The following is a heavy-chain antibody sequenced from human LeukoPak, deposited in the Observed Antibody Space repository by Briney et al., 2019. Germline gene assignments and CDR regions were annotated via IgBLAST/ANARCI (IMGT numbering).Heavy chain of an antibody. V-gene: IGHV4-39*01. CDR3: ARRNGDYAPLDY. D-gene: IGHD4-17*01. CDR1: GGSISSSSYY. J-gene: IGHJ4*02. Sequence: PSETLSLTCTVPGGSISSSSYYWGWIRQPPGKGLEWIGSIYYSGSTYYNPSLKSRVTISVDTSKNQFSLKLSSVTAADTAVYYCARRNGDYAPLDYWGQGTLVTVSS. CDR2: IYYSGST.